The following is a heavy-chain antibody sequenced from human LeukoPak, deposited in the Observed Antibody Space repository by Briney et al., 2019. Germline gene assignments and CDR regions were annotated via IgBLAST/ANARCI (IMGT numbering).Heavy chain of an antibody. V-gene: IGHV3-23*01. CDR1: GFTFSNYA. CDR2: VRGSGGAT. Sequence: GGSLRLSCAASGFTFSNYAMTWVRQAPGKGLEWVSTVRGSGGATYYADSVTGRFTISRDNSKSTLYLQMNSLRVEDTAVYYCAKGGGIAARLTWSAPWGQETLVTVSS. J-gene: IGHJ5*02. CDR3: AKGGGIAARLTWSAP. D-gene: IGHD6-6*01.